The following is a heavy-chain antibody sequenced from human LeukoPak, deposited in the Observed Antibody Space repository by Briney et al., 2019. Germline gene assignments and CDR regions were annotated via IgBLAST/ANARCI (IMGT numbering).Heavy chain of an antibody. V-gene: IGHV4-31*03. CDR3: ARDSGDLFDY. Sequence: PSETLSLTCTVSGGSISSGGYYWSWIRQHPGKGLEWIGYIYYSGTTYYDPSLKSRVTISVDTSKNQFSLKLSSVTAADTAVYYCARDSGDLFDYWGQGTLVTVSS. J-gene: IGHJ4*02. D-gene: IGHD2-21*02. CDR1: GGSISSGGYY. CDR2: IYYSGTT.